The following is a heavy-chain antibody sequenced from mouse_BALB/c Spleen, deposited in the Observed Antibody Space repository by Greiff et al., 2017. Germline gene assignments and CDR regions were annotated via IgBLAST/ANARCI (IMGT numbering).Heavy chain of an antibody. CDR2: ISSGSSTI. J-gene: IGHJ3*01. D-gene: IGHD2-10*01. V-gene: IGHV5-17*02. CDR3: ARTFYGNYEGAWFAY. CDR1: GFTFSSFG. Sequence: EVQLVESGGGLVQPGGSRKLSCAASGFTFSSFGMHWVRQAPEKGLEWVAYISSGSSTIYYADTVKGRFTISRDNPKNTLFLQMTSLRSEDTAMYYCARTFYGNYEGAWFAYWGQGTLVTVSA.